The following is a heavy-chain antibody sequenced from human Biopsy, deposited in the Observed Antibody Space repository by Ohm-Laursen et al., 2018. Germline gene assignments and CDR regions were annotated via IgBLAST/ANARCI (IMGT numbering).Heavy chain of an antibody. CDR1: GFTVSNNY. J-gene: IGHJ4*02. CDR3: ARGPSGVATIG. D-gene: IGHD5-24*01. CDR2: VYIGGDT. Sequence: SLTLSCTCSGFTVSNNYMTWGRHAPGKGLELASLVYIGGDTRYADSVKGRFTISRDSSKDTLYLQMNRLRVEDTAVYYCARGPSGVATIGRGQGTLVTVSS. V-gene: IGHV3-66*01.